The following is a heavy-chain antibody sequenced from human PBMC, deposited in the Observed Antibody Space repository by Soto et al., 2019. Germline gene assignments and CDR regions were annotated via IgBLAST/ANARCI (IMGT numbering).Heavy chain of an antibody. D-gene: IGHD2-15*01. CDR2: IWHTGRP. J-gene: IGHJ4*02. Sequence: QLQLRESGPGLVQPSGTLSLTCDVSGDSLTNNHWWSWVRQAPGKGLEWIGEIWHTGRPNYNPSLKSRVAISLDKSKNQFPLKLSSVTAADTAVYYCVRDSRTGCSSINCYMHWGQGTLVTVSS. CDR1: GDSLTNNHW. V-gene: IGHV4-4*02. CDR3: VRDSRTGCSSINCYMH.